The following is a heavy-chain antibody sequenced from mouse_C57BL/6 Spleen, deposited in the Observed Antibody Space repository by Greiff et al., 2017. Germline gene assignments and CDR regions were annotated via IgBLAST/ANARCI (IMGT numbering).Heavy chain of an antibody. Sequence: VQLQQSGAELVRPGASVKLSCKASGYTFTSYGISWVKQRPGQGLEWIGEIYPSSGNTYYNEKFKGKATLTADKSSSTAYMERRSLTSEDSAVYFCASDWDGYYFDYWGQGTTLTVSS. CDR3: ASDWDGYYFDY. J-gene: IGHJ2*01. V-gene: IGHV1-81*01. CDR1: GYTFTSYG. CDR2: IYPSSGNT. D-gene: IGHD4-1*01.